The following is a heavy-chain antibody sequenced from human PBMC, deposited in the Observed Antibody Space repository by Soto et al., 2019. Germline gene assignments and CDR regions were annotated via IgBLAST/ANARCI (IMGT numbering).Heavy chain of an antibody. CDR1: GFTFSSYG. CDR2: ISYDGSNK. J-gene: IGHJ4*02. CDR3: ANAPAIVLVPAALGGDY. D-gene: IGHD2-2*01. Sequence: QVQLEESGGGVVQPGRSLRLSCAASGFTFSSYGMHWVRQAPGKGLEWVAVISYDGSNKYYADSVKGRFTISRNNSKNTLYLQMHSLRAEDTAVYYCANAPAIVLVPAALGGDYWGQGALITVS. V-gene: IGHV3-30*18.